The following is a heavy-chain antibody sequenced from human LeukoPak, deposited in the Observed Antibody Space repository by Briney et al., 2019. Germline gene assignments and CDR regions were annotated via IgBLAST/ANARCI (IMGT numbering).Heavy chain of an antibody. CDR2: IYYSGST. CDR1: GGSISSYY. D-gene: IGHD3-10*01. V-gene: IGHV4-59*12. CDR3: ARVTTYYYGSGSYYNPDY. Sequence: PSETLSLTCTVSGGSISSYYWSWIRQPPGKGLGWIGYIYYSGSTNYNPSPKSRVTISVDTSKNQFSLKLSSVTAADTAVYYCARVTTYYYGSGSYYNPDYWGQGTLVTVSS. J-gene: IGHJ4*02.